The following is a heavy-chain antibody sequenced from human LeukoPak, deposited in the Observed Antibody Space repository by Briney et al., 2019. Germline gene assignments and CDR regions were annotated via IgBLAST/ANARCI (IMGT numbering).Heavy chain of an antibody. CDR2: ISYDGSNK. D-gene: IGHD1-26*01. CDR1: GFTFSSYG. J-gene: IGHJ4*02. Sequence: GGSLRLSCAASGFTFSSYGMHWVRQAPGKGLEWVAVISYDGSNKYYADSVKGRFTISRDNSKNTLYLQMNSLRSDDTAVYYCARDQDGGSYELLEEYFDYWGQGTLVTVSS. V-gene: IGHV3-30*03. CDR3: ARDQDGGSYELLEEYFDY.